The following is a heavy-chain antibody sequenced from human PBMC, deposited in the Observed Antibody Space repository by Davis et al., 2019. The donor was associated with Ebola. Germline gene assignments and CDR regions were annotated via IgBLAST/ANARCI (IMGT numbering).Heavy chain of an antibody. J-gene: IGHJ4*02. Sequence: TLSLTCTVSGGSVSSGYYYWSWVRQPPGKALEWLALIYWDDDKRYSPSLKSRLTITKGTSKNQVVLTMTNMDPVDTATYYCAYLLFDYWGQGTLVTVSS. CDR2: IYWDDDK. CDR1: GGSVSSGYYY. CDR3: AYLLFDY. V-gene: IGHV2-5*08.